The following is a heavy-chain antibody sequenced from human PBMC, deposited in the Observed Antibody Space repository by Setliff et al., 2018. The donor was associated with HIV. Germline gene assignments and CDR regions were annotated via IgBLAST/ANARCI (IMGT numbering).Heavy chain of an antibody. J-gene: IGHJ4*02. CDR3: TKDHLSGWASDC. V-gene: IGHV3-23*01. CDR2: ISGSGGST. D-gene: IGHD6-19*01. Sequence: GGSLRLSCAASGFIFNNYAMSWVRQAPGKGLEWVSVISGSGGSTYVADSVKGRFTISRDNSKNTLYLQMNSLRAEHTAMYYCTKDHLSGWASDCWGQGTLVTVSS. CDR1: GFIFNNYA.